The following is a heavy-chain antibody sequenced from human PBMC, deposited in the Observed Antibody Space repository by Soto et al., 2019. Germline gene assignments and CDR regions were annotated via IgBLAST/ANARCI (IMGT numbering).Heavy chain of an antibody. J-gene: IGHJ5*02. Sequence: SETLSLTCAVYGGSVNGYYWNWIRQPPGKGLEWIGELNHTGGTHYNPSLKSRVTMSVDTSKNQFSLRLSSVTAADTAIYYCATRITVFGLLIHPFDPWGQGTQVTVSS. CDR1: GGSVNGYY. D-gene: IGHD3-3*01. CDR2: LNHTGGT. CDR3: ATRITVFGLLIHPFDP. V-gene: IGHV4-34*01.